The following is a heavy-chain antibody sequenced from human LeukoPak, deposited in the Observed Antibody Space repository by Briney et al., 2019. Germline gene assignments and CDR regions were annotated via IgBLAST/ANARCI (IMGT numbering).Heavy chain of an antibody. Sequence: SETLSLTCSVSDDSITMYYWTWIRQPPGKGLEWIGYADHTGSTNFNPSLNGRVSISRDTTKNLFSLRLRSVTAADTAVYFCARGRVSSSTWYSTYYYYFYMDVWGKGTTVTVSS. CDR3: ARGRVSSSTWYSTYYYYFYMDV. J-gene: IGHJ6*03. CDR1: DDSITMYY. D-gene: IGHD1-1*01. V-gene: IGHV4-59*01. CDR2: ADHTGST.